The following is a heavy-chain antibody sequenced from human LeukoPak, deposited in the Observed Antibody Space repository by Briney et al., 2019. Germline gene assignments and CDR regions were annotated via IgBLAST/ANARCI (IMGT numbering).Heavy chain of an antibody. CDR2: LYDTGIT. D-gene: IGHD1-26*01. V-gene: IGHV4-4*08. J-gene: IGHJ3*02. CDR1: GGSLSVYH. CDR3: AKEGMGSEATTADGAFDI. Sequence: SETLSLTCTVSGGSLSVYHWRWIRQPPGKGLEWIGYLYDTGITNYSPSLKSRVNISVETSNNQISLKLTSVTAADTAIYCWAKEGMGSEATTADGAFDIWGQGTTVTVSS.